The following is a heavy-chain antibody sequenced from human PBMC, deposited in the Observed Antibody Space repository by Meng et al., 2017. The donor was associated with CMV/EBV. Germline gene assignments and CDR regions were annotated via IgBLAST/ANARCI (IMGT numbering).Heavy chain of an antibody. CDR3: ARVGEVTTGDYYYGMDV. Sequence: GESLKISCAASGFTFSSYAMHWVRQAPGKGLEYVSAISSNGGSTYYADSVKGRFTISRDNSKNTLYLQMGSLRAEDMAVYYCARVGEVTTGDYYYGMDVWGQGTTVTVSS. CDR1: GFTFSSYA. D-gene: IGHD4-11*01. J-gene: IGHJ6*02. CDR2: ISSNGGST. V-gene: IGHV3-64*02.